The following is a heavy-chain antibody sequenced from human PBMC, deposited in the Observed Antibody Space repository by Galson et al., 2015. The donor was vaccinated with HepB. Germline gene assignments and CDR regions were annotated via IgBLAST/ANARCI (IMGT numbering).Heavy chain of an antibody. CDR3: AKDHPGDSYGLSYGMDA. Sequence: SLRLSCAASGFTFSSYGMHWVRQAPGKGLEWVAVISYDGSNKYYADSVKGRFTISRDNSKNTLYLQMNSLRAEDTAVYYCAKDHPGDSYGLSYGMDAWGQGTTVTVSS. V-gene: IGHV3-30*18. CDR2: ISYDGSNK. J-gene: IGHJ6*02. CDR1: GFTFSSYG. D-gene: IGHD5-18*01.